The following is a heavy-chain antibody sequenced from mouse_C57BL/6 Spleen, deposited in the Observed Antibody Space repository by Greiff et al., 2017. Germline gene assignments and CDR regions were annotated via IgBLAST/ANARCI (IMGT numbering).Heavy chain of an antibody. J-gene: IGHJ2*01. Sequence: EVKLQESGAELVRPGASVKLSCTASGFNIKDDYMHWVKQRPEQGLEWIGWIDPENGDTEYASKFQGKATITADTSSNTAYLQLSSLTSEDTAVYYCTRYYGSSHFDYWGQGTTLTVSS. D-gene: IGHD1-1*01. CDR3: TRYYGSSHFDY. CDR2: IDPENGDT. V-gene: IGHV14-4*01. CDR1: GFNIKDDY.